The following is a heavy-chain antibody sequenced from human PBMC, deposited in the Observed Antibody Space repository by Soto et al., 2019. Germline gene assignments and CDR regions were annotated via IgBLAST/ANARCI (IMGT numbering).Heavy chain of an antibody. J-gene: IGHJ5*02. V-gene: IGHV1-18*01. Sequence: ASVKVSCKASGYTFTSHGISWVRQAPGQGLEWMGWISAYNGNTNYAQKLQGRVTMTTDTSTSTAYMELRSLRSDDTAVYYCARDEAVAGNSLWFDPWGQGTLVTVSS. D-gene: IGHD6-19*01. CDR3: ARDEAVAGNSLWFDP. CDR2: ISAYNGNT. CDR1: GYTFTSHG.